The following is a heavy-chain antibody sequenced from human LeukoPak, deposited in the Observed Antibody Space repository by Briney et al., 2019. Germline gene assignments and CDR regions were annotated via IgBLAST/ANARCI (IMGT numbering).Heavy chain of an antibody. CDR3: ARSSSWYLSDAFDI. D-gene: IGHD6-13*01. V-gene: IGHV3-30*04. CDR2: ISYDGSNK. Sequence: GGSLRLSCAASGFTISSYAMHWVRQAPGKGLEWVAVISYDGSNKYYADSVKGRFTISRDNSKNTLYLQMNSLRAEDTAVYYCARSSSWYLSDAFDIWGQGTMVTVSS. CDR1: GFTISSYA. J-gene: IGHJ3*02.